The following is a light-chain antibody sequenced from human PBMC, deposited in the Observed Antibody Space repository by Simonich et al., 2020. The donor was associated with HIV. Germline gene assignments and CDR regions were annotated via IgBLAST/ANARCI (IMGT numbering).Light chain of an antibody. J-gene: IGKJ4*01. V-gene: IGKV4-1*01. CDR3: QQYYITPLT. CDR1: QSVLYSSNNKNY. Sequence: DIVMTQSPDSLAVSLGERATINCKSSQSVLYSSNNKNYLALYQQRPGQPPKLLIYWASTRVSGVPDRFSGSGSGTDFTLTISSLQAEDVAVYYCQQYYITPLTFGGGTKVEIK. CDR2: WAS.